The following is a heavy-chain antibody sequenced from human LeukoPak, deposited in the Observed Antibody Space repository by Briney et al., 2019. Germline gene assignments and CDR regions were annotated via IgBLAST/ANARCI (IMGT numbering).Heavy chain of an antibody. CDR1: GYTFTSYD. V-gene: IGHV1-8*03. CDR2: ISPNSGNT. Sequence: GASVKVSCKATGYTFTSYDITWVRQATGQGLEWMGWISPNSGNTGYAQKFQGRVTITRNTSISTAYMELSSLRSEDTAVYYCARWASGWYYYFDYWGQGTLVTVSS. J-gene: IGHJ4*02. D-gene: IGHD6-19*01. CDR3: ARWASGWYYYFDY.